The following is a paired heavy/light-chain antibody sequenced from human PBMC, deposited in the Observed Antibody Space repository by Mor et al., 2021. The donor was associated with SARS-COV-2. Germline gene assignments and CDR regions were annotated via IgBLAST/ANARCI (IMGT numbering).Light chain of an antibody. CDR3: QQYGSSPPIFT. V-gene: IGKV3-20*01. Sequence: EIVLTQSPGTLSLSPGERATLSCRASQSVSSSYLAWYQQKPGQAPRLLIYGASSRATGIPDRFSGSGSGTDFTLTISRLEPEDFAVYYCQQYGSSPPIFTFGPGTKVDIK. CDR2: GAS. CDR1: QSVSSSY. J-gene: IGKJ3*01.
Heavy chain of an antibody. CDR3: ARKISYDFWSGYDYYYYGMDV. D-gene: IGHD3-3*01. J-gene: IGHJ6*02. CDR1: GGTFSSYA. Sequence: QVQLVQSGAEVKKPGSSVKVSCKASGGTFSSYAISWVRQAPGQGLEWMGGIIPIFGTANYAQKFQGRVTITADESTSTAYMELSSLRSEDTAVYYCARKISYDFWSGYDYYYYGMDVWGQGTTVTVSS. V-gene: IGHV1-69*01. CDR2: IIPIFGTA.